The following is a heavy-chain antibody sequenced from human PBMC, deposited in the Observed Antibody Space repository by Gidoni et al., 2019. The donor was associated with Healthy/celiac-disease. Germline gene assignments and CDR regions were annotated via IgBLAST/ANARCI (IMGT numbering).Heavy chain of an antibody. D-gene: IGHD6-6*01. CDR1: GYTFTSSG. V-gene: IGHV1-18*04. J-gene: IGHJ6*03. Sequence: QVQLVQSGAAVKKPGASVTVSCKASGYTFTSSGISWVRQAPGQGLEWMGWISAYNGNTNYAQKLQGRVTMTTDTSTSTAYMELRSLRSDDTAVYYCARADEYSSSSGDMDVWGKGTTVTVSS. CDR3: ARADEYSSSSGDMDV. CDR2: ISAYNGNT.